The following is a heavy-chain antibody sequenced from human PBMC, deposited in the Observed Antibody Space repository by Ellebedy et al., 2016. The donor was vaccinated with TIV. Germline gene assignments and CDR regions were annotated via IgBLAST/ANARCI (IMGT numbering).Heavy chain of an antibody. CDR1: GFSVSNTY. Sequence: GESLKISCAASGFSVSNTYMSWVRQAPGEGLEWVSVTYSDDRTYYADSVKGRFTFSRDNSRNTVSLQMNSLRVEDTAVYYCVRSGHSDGYFDYWGQGTLVTVSS. CDR3: VRSGHSDGYFDY. D-gene: IGHD3-10*01. V-gene: IGHV3-53*01. CDR2: TYSDDRT. J-gene: IGHJ4*02.